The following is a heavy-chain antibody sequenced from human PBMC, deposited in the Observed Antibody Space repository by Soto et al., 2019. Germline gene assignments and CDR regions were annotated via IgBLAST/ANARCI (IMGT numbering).Heavy chain of an antibody. CDR2: ISRDGNTK. Sequence: QVQLVESGGGVVQPGRSLRLSCAASGFTLSNNVMHWVRQAPGKGLEWGAVISRDGNTKFYADSVKGRFAISKDNSENTLYLQMNSLRLEDTAVYFCARELASGNWGQGTMVTVSS. V-gene: IGHV3-30*03. CDR3: ARELASGN. CDR1: GFTLSNNV. J-gene: IGHJ4*02. D-gene: IGHD3-10*01.